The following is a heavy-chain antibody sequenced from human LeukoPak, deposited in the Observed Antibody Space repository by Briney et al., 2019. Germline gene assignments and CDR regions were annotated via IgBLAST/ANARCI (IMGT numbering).Heavy chain of an antibody. CDR1: GYTFTSYG. V-gene: IGHV1-2*02. CDR2: INPNSGGT. D-gene: IGHD3-22*01. CDR3: ARTHYYDSSGDNWFDP. Sequence: ASVKVSCKASGYTFTSYGISWVRQAPGQGLEWMGWINPNSGGTNYAQKFQGRVTMTRDTSISTAYMELSSLRSEDTAVYYCARTHYYDSSGDNWFDPWGQGTLVTVSS. J-gene: IGHJ5*02.